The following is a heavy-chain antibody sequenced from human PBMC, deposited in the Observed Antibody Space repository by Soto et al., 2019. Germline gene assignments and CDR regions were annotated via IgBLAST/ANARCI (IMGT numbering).Heavy chain of an antibody. Sequence: GTSVKVTCKASGGTFSSYAISWVRQAPGQGLEWMGGIIPIFGTANYAQKFQGRVTITADKSTSTAYMELSSLRSEDTAVYYCARSDSSGYYYEFPFDYWGQGTLVTVSS. CDR3: ARSDSSGYYYEFPFDY. CDR2: IIPIFGTA. V-gene: IGHV1-69*06. CDR1: GGTFSSYA. J-gene: IGHJ4*02. D-gene: IGHD3-22*01.